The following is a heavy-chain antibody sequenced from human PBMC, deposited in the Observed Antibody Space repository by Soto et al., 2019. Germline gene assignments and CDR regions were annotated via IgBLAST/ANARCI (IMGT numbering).Heavy chain of an antibody. Sequence: SETLSLTCTVSGGSISSYYWSWIRQPPGKGLEWIGYIYYSGSTNYNPSLKSRVTISVDTSKNQFSLKLSSVTAADTAVYYCARGISREYYFDYWGQGTLVTVSS. J-gene: IGHJ4*02. CDR3: ARGISREYYFDY. D-gene: IGHD3-3*02. CDR2: IYYSGST. CDR1: GGSISSYY. V-gene: IGHV4-59*01.